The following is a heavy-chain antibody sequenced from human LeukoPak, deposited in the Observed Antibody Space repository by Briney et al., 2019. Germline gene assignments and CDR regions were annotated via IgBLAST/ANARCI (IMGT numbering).Heavy chain of an antibody. J-gene: IGHJ4*02. D-gene: IGHD4-11*01. V-gene: IGHV3-23*01. CDR3: ASEGAYSNYLVDY. Sequence: GSLRLSCAASGFTFDDYAMSWVRQAPGKGLEWVSAISGSGGSTYYADSVKGRFTISRDNSKNTLYLQMNSLRAEDTAVYYCASEGAYSNYLVDYWGQGTLVTVSS. CDR1: GFTFDDYA. CDR2: ISGSGGST.